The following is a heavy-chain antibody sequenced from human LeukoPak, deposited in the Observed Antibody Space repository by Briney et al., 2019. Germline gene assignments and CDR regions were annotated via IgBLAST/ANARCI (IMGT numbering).Heavy chain of an antibody. V-gene: IGHV5-51*01. D-gene: IGHD5-24*01. CDR2: IYPADSET. CDR3: VRSPRDGYHDAFDI. Sequence: HSMQISCKGSGCVFTTCWIGWGRQRPGKDMEWVGIIYPADSETKYSPSFQGHVTISADKSVTTAYLQWSSLKASDTAMYYCVRSPRDGYHDAFDIWGQGTMVTVSS. CDR1: GCVFTTCW. J-gene: IGHJ3*02.